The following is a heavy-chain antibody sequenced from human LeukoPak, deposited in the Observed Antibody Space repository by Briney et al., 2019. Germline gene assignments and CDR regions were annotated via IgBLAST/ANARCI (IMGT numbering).Heavy chain of an antibody. CDR3: ARDRGELYDY. D-gene: IGHD3-10*01. CDR1: GDSISSSY. J-gene: IGHJ4*02. V-gene: IGHV4-4*07. CDR2: ISPSGST. Sequence: SETLSLTCSVSGDSISSSYWSWIRQPAGKGLEWIGRISPSGSTNYNPSLKSRVTMSLDTSKNQLSLKLSSVPAADTAVYYCARDRGELYDYWGQGTLVTVSS.